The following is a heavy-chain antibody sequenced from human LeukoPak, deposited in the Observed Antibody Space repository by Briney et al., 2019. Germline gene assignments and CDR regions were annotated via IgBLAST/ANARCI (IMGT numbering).Heavy chain of an antibody. CDR3: ARRLVGAAFDLFDP. CDR2: IYYSGST. Sequence: PSETLSLTCTVSGGSISSSSYYWGWIRQPPGKGLEWIGSIYYSGSTYYNPSLKSRVTISVDTSKNQFSLKLSSVTAADMAVYYCARRLVGAAFDLFDPWGQGTLVTVSS. D-gene: IGHD1-26*01. J-gene: IGHJ5*02. V-gene: IGHV4-39*01. CDR1: GGSISSSSYY.